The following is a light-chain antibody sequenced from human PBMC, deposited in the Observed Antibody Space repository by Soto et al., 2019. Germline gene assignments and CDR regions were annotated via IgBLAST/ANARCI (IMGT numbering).Light chain of an antibody. J-gene: IGKJ2*01. CDR3: QQYGSSPYT. CDR2: GAS. V-gene: IGKV3-20*01. Sequence: EIVLTQSPGTLSLSPWERVTLSCRASQSVSSSYLAWFQQRPGQAPRLLIYGASITATGIPDRFRGSGSGTDFPLTISRLEPEDFAVYYCQQYGSSPYTFGQGTKLDIK. CDR1: QSVSSSY.